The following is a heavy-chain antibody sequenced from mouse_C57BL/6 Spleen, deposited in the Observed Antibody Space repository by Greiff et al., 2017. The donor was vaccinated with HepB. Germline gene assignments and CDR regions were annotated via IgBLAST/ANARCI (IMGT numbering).Heavy chain of an antibody. CDR3: ARSDYPTPMDY. D-gene: IGHD1-1*02. V-gene: IGHV1-59*01. CDR1: GYTFTSYW. Sequence: QVQLQQPGAELVRPGTSVKLSCKASGYTFTSYWMHWVKQRPGQGLEWIGVIDPSDSYTNYNQKFKGKATLAVDTSSSTAYMQLSSLTSEDSAVYYCARSDYPTPMDYWGQGTSVTVSS. J-gene: IGHJ4*01. CDR2: IDPSDSYT.